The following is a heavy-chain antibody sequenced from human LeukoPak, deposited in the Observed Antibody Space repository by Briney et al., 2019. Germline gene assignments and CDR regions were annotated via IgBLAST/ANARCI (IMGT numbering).Heavy chain of an antibody. J-gene: IGHJ3*02. CDR1: GGSFSGYF. D-gene: IGHD3-10*01. V-gene: IGHV4-34*01. CDR3: ARDRPAGRQYYYGSGKKVHAFDI. Sequence: SETLSLTCAVYGGSFSGYFWSWIRQPPGKGLEWIGDINHNGGTNYNPSLKSRVTISVDTSKNQFSLKLSSVTAADTAVYYCARDRPAGRQYYYGSGKKVHAFDIWGQGTMVTVSS. CDR2: INHNGGT.